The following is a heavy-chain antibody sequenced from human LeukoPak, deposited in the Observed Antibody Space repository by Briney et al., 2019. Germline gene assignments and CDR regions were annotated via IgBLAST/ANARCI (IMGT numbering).Heavy chain of an antibody. CDR1: GYTFTSYY. Sequence: ASVKVSCKASGYTFTSYYIHWVRQAPGQGLEWMGIIYPGGGSTSYAQKFQGRVTMTRDMSTSTVYMELSSLRSEDTAVYYCACSKYCGGDCYRLWYFDLWGRGTLVTVSS. D-gene: IGHD2-21*02. CDR2: IYPGGGST. V-gene: IGHV1-46*01. J-gene: IGHJ2*01. CDR3: ACSKYCGGDCYRLWYFDL.